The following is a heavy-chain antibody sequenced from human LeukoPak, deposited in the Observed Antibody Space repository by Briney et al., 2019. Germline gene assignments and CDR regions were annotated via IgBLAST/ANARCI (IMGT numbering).Heavy chain of an antibody. D-gene: IGHD3-10*01. Sequence: SETLSLTCTVSGGSISSYYWSWIRQPPGKGLEWIGYIYYSGSTNYNPSLKSRVTISVDTSKNQFSLKLSSVTAADTAVYYCARGGSGSQLFDYWGQGTLVTVSS. CDR3: ARGGSGSQLFDY. CDR1: GGSISSYY. V-gene: IGHV4-59*01. J-gene: IGHJ4*02. CDR2: IYYSGST.